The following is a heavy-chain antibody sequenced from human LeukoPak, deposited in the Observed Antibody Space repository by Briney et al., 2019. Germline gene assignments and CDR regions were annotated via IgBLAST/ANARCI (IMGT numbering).Heavy chain of an antibody. CDR1: GDSVSSNSAA. D-gene: IGHD3-22*01. Sequence: SQTLSLTCAISGDSVSSNSAAWNWIRQSPSRVLEWLGRTYYRSKWYNDYAVSVKSRITINPDTSKNQFSLQLNSVTPEDTAVYYCARVVFRYYDSSGMFDALDIWGQGTMVTVSS. J-gene: IGHJ3*02. V-gene: IGHV6-1*01. CDR3: ARVVFRYYDSSGMFDALDI. CDR2: TYYRSKWYN.